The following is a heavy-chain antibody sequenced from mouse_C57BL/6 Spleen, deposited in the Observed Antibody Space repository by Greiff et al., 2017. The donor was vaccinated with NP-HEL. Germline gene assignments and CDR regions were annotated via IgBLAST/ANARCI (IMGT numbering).Heavy chain of an antibody. CDR3: ARGEYYFDY. CDR2: INYDGSST. V-gene: IGHV5-16*01. Sequence: EVQVVESEGGLVQPGSSMKLSCTASGFTFSDYYMAWVRQVPEKGLEWVANINYDGSSTYYLDSLKSRFIISRDNAKNMLYLQMSSLKSEDTATYYCARGEYYFDYWGQGTTLTVSS. CDR1: GFTFSDYY. J-gene: IGHJ2*01.